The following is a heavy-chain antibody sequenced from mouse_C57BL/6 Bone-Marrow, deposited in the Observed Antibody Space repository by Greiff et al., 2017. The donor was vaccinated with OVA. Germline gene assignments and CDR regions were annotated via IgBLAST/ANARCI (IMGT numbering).Heavy chain of an antibody. CDR1: GFTFSDFY. CDR3: ARDVYYYGSSPYWYFDV. J-gene: IGHJ1*03. Sequence: EVQRVESGGGLVQSGRSLRLSCATSGFTFSDFYMEWVRQAPGKGLEWIAASRNKANDYTTEYSASVKGRFIVSRDTSQSILYLQMNALRAEDTAIYYCARDVYYYGSSPYWYFDVWGTGTTVTVSS. V-gene: IGHV7-1*01. CDR2: SRNKANDYTT. D-gene: IGHD1-1*01.